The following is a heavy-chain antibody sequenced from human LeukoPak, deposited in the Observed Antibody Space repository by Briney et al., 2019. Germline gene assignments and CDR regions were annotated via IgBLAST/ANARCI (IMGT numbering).Heavy chain of an antibody. J-gene: IGHJ6*02. CDR2: ISAYNGNT. Sequence: ASVKVSCKAFGYTFTSYGISWVRQAPGQGLEWMGWISAYNGNTNYAQKLQGRVTMTTDTSRSTAYMELRSLRSDDTAVYYCARDFQWGGNDYGDLKTRYYYYGMDVWGQGTTVTVSS. CDR1: GYTFTSYG. CDR3: ARDFQWGGNDYGDLKTRYYYYGMDV. D-gene: IGHD4-17*01. V-gene: IGHV1-18*01.